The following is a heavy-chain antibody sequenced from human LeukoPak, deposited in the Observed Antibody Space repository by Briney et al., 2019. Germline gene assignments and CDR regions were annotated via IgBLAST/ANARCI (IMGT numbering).Heavy chain of an antibody. V-gene: IGHV1-8*01. D-gene: IGHD3-22*01. CDR3: ARGHGVWYYFEGSGSLFDY. J-gene: IGHJ4*02. Sequence: ASVKVSCKASGYTFTSYDINWVRQATGQGLEWMGWMNPNSGNTGYAQNFQGRVTMTRNTSISTAYMELSSLRSEDTAVYYCARGHGVWYYFEGSGSLFDYWGQGTLVTDSS. CDR2: MNPNSGNT. CDR1: GYTFTSYD.